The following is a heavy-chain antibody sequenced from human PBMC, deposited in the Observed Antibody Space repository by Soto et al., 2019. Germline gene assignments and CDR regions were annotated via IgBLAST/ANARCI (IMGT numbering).Heavy chain of an antibody. CDR3: ARFRGSSRWFDP. Sequence: SETLSVTCAVYGGSFSGYYWSWIRQPPGKGLEWIGEINHSGSTNYNPSLKSRVTISVDTSKNQFSLKLSSVTAADTAVYYCARFRGSSRWFDPWGQGTLVT. V-gene: IGHV4-34*01. J-gene: IGHJ5*02. CDR2: INHSGST. D-gene: IGHD6-13*01. CDR1: GGSFSGYY.